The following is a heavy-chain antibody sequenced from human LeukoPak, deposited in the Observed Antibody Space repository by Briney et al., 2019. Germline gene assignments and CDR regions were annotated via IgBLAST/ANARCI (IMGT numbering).Heavy chain of an antibody. CDR2: ISAYNGNT. CDR3: ARRYYDILTGYEYYYGMDV. Sequence: ASVKVSCKASGGTFTSYGISWVRQAPGQGLEWMGWISAYNGNTNYAQKLQGRVTMTTDTSTSTAYMELRSLRSDDTAVYYCARRYYDILTGYEYYYGMDVWGQGTTVTVSS. J-gene: IGHJ6*02. D-gene: IGHD3-9*01. CDR1: GGTFTSYG. V-gene: IGHV1-18*01.